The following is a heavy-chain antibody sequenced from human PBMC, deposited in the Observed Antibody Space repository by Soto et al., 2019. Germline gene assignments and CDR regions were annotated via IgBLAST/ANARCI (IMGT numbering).Heavy chain of an antibody. Sequence: SETLSLSCAVSSGSISSSNWWSWVRQPPGKGLEWIGEIYHSGSTNYNPSLKSRVTISVDKSKNQFSLKLSSVTAADTAVYYCARSRQLVPHYYHYYMAVWGKGTTVTVSS. D-gene: IGHD6-13*01. CDR1: SGSISSSNW. V-gene: IGHV4-4*02. CDR2: IYHSGST. CDR3: ARSRQLVPHYYHYYMAV. J-gene: IGHJ6*03.